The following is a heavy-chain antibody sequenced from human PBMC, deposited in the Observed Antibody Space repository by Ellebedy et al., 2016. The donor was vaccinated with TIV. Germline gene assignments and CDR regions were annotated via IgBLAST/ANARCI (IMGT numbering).Heavy chain of an antibody. CDR1: GFTFSSYA. CDR2: LTAGGDTT. V-gene: IGHV3-23*01. CDR3: ARIPTTVTKPSEVYFDY. Sequence: GESLKISCAASGFTFSSYAMSWVRQAPGKGLEWVSGLTAGGDTTYYTDSVKGRFTISRDNSKNTLYLQMNSLRAEDTAVYYCARIPTTVTKPSEVYFDYWGQGTLVTVSS. D-gene: IGHD4-11*01. J-gene: IGHJ4*02.